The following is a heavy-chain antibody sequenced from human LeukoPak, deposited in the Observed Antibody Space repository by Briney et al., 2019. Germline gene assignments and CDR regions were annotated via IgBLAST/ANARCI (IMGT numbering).Heavy chain of an antibody. D-gene: IGHD2-2*01. V-gene: IGHV1-2*02. CDR3: ARRASSTLYNFDY. CDR1: GYTFSGYY. J-gene: IGHJ4*02. Sequence: ASVKVSCKASGYTFSGYYTHWVRQAPGQGLEWMGWINPNSGGTNYAQKFQGRVTMTRDTSISTAYMELSRLRSDDTAVYYCARRASSTLYNFDYWGQGTLVTVSS. CDR2: INPNSGGT.